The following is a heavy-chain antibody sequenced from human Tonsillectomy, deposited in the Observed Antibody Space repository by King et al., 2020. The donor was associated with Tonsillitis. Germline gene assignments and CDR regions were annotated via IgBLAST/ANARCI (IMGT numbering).Heavy chain of an antibody. CDR2: ISGSGNST. Sequence: VQLVESGGGLIQPGGSLRLSCADSGFTFSSYAMSWVRQAPGKGLEWVSGISGSGNSTYYADSVKGRFAISRDNSKNTLYLQMNSLRAEDTAVYYCAKDRDFWNPHGMDVWGQGTTVTVSS. J-gene: IGHJ6*02. D-gene: IGHD3-3*01. CDR3: AKDRDFWNPHGMDV. V-gene: IGHV3-23*04. CDR1: GFTFSSYA.